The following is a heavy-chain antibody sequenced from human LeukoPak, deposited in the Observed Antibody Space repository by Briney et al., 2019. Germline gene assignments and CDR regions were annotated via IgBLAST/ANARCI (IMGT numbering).Heavy chain of an antibody. CDR2: IKQDGGEK. D-gene: IGHD6-13*01. Sequence: PGRSLRLSCAASGFTFSSYAMHWVRQAPGKGPEWVANIKQDGGEKYYVDSVKGRFTISRGNANNSLFLQMDSLRAEDTAVYYCVTWGNTSSWFRYFDLWGRGTLVTVSS. V-gene: IGHV3-7*01. CDR3: VTWGNTSSWFRYFDL. J-gene: IGHJ2*01. CDR1: GFTFSSYA.